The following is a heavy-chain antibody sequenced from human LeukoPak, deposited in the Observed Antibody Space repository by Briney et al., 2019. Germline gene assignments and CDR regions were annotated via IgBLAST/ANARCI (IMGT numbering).Heavy chain of an antibody. D-gene: IGHD5-18*01. Sequence: ASVKVSCKASEYTFTDYYIHWIRQAPGQGLEWMGWISPNSGGTNYAQKFQGRVTMTRDTSISTAYMELSSLRSDDTAVYYCARGDAYTYGYYWGQGTLVTVSS. J-gene: IGHJ4*02. CDR3: ARGDAYTYGYY. CDR1: EYTFTDYY. V-gene: IGHV1-2*02. CDR2: ISPNSGGT.